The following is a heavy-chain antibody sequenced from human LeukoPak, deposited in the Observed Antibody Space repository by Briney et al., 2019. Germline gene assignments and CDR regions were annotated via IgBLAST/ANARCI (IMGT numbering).Heavy chain of an antibody. CDR3: ARPGIAVNWFDP. J-gene: IGHJ5*02. CDR2: MNPNSGNT. D-gene: IGHD6-19*01. Sequence: ASVKVSCKASGYTFTSYDINWVRQATGQGLEWMGWMNPNSGNTGYAQKFQGRVTMTRNTSISTAYMELSSLRSEDTAVYYCARPGIAVNWFDPWGQGTLVTVSS. V-gene: IGHV1-8*01. CDR1: GYTFTSYD.